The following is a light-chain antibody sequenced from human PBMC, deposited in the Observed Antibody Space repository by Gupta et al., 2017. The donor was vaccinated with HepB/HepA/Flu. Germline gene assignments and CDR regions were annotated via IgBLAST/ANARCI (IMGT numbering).Light chain of an antibody. J-gene: IGKJ1*01. CDR2: AAS. CDR3: QQIDSTPPSP. CDR1: QSISSY. V-gene: IGKV1-39*01. Sequence: DIQMTQSPSSLSSSFGYRVTITCRASQSISSYLNWYQQKPGKAPKLLIYAASSLQSGVPSRFSGSGSGTDFTLTISSLQPEDFATYYCQQIDSTPPSPFGQGTKVEIK.